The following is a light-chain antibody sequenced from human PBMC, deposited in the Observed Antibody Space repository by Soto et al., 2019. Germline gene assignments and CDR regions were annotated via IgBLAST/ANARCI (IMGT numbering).Light chain of an antibody. CDR3: AAWDDTLNGYV. Sequence: QSVLTQPPSASATPGQRVTISCSGSSSNIAGNTVNWYQQLPGTAPKLLIYNNNQRPSGVPDRFSGSKSGTSASLAISGLQSDDEADYHCAAWDDTLNGYVFGTGTKLTVL. CDR2: NNN. CDR1: SSNIAGNT. J-gene: IGLJ1*01. V-gene: IGLV1-44*01.